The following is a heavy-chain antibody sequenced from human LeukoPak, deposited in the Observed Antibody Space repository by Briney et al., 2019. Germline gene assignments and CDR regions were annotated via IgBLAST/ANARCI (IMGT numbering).Heavy chain of an antibody. CDR1: GFTFSSYA. J-gene: IGHJ4*02. CDR2: ISGSGGST. D-gene: IGHD4-17*01. CDR3: AKDRYGDYELPYYFDY. Sequence: QPGGSLRLSCAASGFTFSSYAMSWVRQAPGKGLEWVSAISGSGGSTYYADSVKGRFTISRDNSKNTLYLQMDSLRAEDTAVYYCAKDRYGDYELPYYFDYWGQGTLVTVSS. V-gene: IGHV3-23*01.